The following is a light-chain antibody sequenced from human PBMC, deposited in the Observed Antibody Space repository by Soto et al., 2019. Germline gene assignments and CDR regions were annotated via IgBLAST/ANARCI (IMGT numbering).Light chain of an antibody. CDR1: QGISDF. Sequence: DIQMTQSPSAMSASVGDRVTITCRASQGISDFLVWFQQKPGRVPTRLIYVASTLQSGVPSRFSGTGSGTDFTLTISSLQPEDFATYYCQQTFIIPQTFGQGTKVDIK. J-gene: IGKJ1*01. CDR2: VAS. V-gene: IGKV1-17*03. CDR3: QQTFIIPQT.